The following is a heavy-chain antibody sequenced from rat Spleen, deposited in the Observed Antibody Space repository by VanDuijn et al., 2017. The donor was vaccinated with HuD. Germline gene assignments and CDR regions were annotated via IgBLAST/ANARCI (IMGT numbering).Heavy chain of an antibody. D-gene: IGHD1-2*01. Sequence: EVQLVESGGGSVQPGRSLKLSCVASGFTFTKYGLSGVRQAPTMGLEWVASITYDGSGTNYRDSVKGRFIISRDNAKNTLYLQMDSLRSEDTATYYCARHRIYYSSYVYAFDYWGQGVMVTVSS. CDR3: ARHRIYYSSYVYAFDY. V-gene: IGHV5-29*01. CDR2: ITYDGSGT. CDR1: GFTFTKYG. J-gene: IGHJ2*01.